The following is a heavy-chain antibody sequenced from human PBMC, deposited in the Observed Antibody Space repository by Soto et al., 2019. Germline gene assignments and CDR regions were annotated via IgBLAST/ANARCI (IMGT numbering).Heavy chain of an antibody. V-gene: IGHV2-5*02. D-gene: IGHD2-15*01. CDR3: AHVVVVRPPSFSFYYLDV. J-gene: IGHJ6*03. Sequence: QITLKESGPTLGTPTQTLTLTCTVSGFSLSTSGVGVGWIRRPPGKALEWLALIKWDDDKRYSPSLRSRLTITKDTSKNQVVLTMTNIDPLDTATYYCAHVVVVRPPSFSFYYLDVWGKGTTVTVSS. CDR1: GFSLSTSGVG. CDR2: IKWDDDK.